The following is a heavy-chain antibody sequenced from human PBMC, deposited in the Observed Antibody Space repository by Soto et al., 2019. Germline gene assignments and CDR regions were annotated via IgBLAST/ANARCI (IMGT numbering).Heavy chain of an antibody. V-gene: IGHV3-13*01. CDR1: GFTFSSYD. D-gene: IGHD3-22*01. CDR2: IGTAGDT. CDR3: ARGREYYYDSSGRAFDY. J-gene: IGHJ4*02. Sequence: LRLSCAASGFTFSSYDMHWVRQATGKGLEWVSAIGTAGDTYYPGSVKGRFTISRENAKNSLYLQMNSLRAGDTAVYYCARGREYYYDSSGRAFDYWGQGTLVTVSS.